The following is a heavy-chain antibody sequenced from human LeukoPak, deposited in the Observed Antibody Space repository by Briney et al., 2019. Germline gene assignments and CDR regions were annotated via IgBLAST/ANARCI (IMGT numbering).Heavy chain of an antibody. CDR1: GFTFSSYA. CDR3: ARAHPYSSGWYSPFDY. J-gene: IGHJ4*02. V-gene: IGHV3-30-3*01. D-gene: IGHD6-19*01. Sequence: GGSLRLFCAASGFTFSSYAMHWVRQAPGKGLEWVAVISYDGSNKYYADSVKGRFTISRDNSKNTLYLQMNSLRAEDTAVYYCARAHPYSSGWYSPFDYWGQGTLVTVSS. CDR2: ISYDGSNK.